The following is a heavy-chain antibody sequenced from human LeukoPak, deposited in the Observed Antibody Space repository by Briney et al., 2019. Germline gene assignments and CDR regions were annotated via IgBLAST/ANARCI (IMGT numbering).Heavy chain of an antibody. Sequence: ASVKVSCKASGGTFSSYAISWVRQAPGQGLEWMGGIIPIFGTANYAQKFQGRVTITADESTSTAYMELSSLRSEDTAVYYCARSPGYSSSWYRGYYFDYWGQGTLVTVSS. V-gene: IGHV1-69*13. D-gene: IGHD6-13*01. CDR1: GGTFSSYA. CDR3: ARSPGYSSSWYRGYYFDY. CDR2: IIPIFGTA. J-gene: IGHJ4*02.